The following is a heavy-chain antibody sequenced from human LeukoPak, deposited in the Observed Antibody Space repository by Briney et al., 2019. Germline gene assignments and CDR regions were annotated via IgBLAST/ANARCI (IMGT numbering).Heavy chain of an antibody. D-gene: IGHD3-9*01. Sequence: ASVKVSCKASGYTFTGYYMHWVRQAPGQGLEWMGWINPNSGGTNYAQKFQGRVTMTRDTSISTAYMELSRLRSDDMAVYYCARESSLHLRYFLVRENYYMDVWGKGTTVTISS. J-gene: IGHJ6*03. CDR3: ARESSLHLRYFLVRENYYMDV. CDR1: GYTFTGYY. CDR2: INPNSGGT. V-gene: IGHV1-2*02.